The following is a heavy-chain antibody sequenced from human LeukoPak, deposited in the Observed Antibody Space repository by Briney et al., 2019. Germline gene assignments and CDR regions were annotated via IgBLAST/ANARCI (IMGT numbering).Heavy chain of an antibody. V-gene: IGHV3-23*01. D-gene: IGHD2-15*01. Sequence: GGSLRLSCAASGFTFSSYAMSWVRQAPGKGLEWVATIVSDGYKAYYADSVKGRFAISRDNSQNTVHLQMNSLRAEDTATYYCAKEIVFRCGDPWGQGALVTVSS. CDR2: IVSDGYKA. CDR1: GFTFSSYA. J-gene: IGHJ5*02. CDR3: AKEIVFRCGDP.